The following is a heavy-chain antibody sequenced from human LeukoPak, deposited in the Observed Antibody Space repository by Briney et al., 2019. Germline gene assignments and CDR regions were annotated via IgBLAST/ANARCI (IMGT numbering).Heavy chain of an antibody. V-gene: IGHV3-30*18. CDR1: GFTFNTYS. Sequence: GGSLRLSCEASGFTFNTYSMNWARQAPGKGLEWVAFISYDGGKRYFADSVKGRFSISRDNSASALFLDMDSLRTEDTAVYFCAKGLRWFGNFYFNFFDHWGQGILVTVSS. D-gene: IGHD3-10*01. CDR2: ISYDGGKR. CDR3: AKGLRWFGNFYFNFFDH. J-gene: IGHJ4*02.